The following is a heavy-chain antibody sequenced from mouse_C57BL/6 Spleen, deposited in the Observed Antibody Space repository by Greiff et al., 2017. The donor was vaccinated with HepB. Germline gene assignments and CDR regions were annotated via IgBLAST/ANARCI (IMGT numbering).Heavy chain of an antibody. D-gene: IGHD1-1*01. CDR3: ARSGITTVVEDWYFDV. J-gene: IGHJ1*03. V-gene: IGHV1-50*01. CDR2: IDPSDSYT. CDR1: GYTFTSYW. Sequence: VQLQQPGAELVKPGASVKLSCKASGYTFTSYWMQWVKQRPGQGLEWIGEIDPSDSYTNYNQKFKGKATLTVDTSSSTAYMQLSSLTSEDSAVYYCARSGITTVVEDWYFDVWGTGTTVTVSS.